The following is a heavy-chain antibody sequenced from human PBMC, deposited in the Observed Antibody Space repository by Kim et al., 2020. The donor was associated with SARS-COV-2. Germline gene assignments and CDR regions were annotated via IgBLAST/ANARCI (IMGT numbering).Heavy chain of an antibody. CDR2: IIPILGIA. CDR1: GGTFSSYA. Sequence: SVKVSCKASGGTFSSYAISWVRQAPGQGLEWMGRIIPILGIANYAQKLQGRVTITADKSTSTAYMELSSLRSEDTAVYYCARSGPIEMATILGPYFDYWGQGTLVTVSS. J-gene: IGHJ4*02. V-gene: IGHV1-69*04. D-gene: IGHD5-12*01. CDR3: ARSGPIEMATILGPYFDY.